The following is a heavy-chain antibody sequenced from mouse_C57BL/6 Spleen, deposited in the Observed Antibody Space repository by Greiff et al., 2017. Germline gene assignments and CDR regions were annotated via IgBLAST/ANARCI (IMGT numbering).Heavy chain of an antibody. J-gene: IGHJ2*01. CDR2: INPNNGGT. D-gene: IGHD1-1*02. Sequence: VQLQQSGPELVKPGASVKIPCKASGYTFTDYNMDWVKQSHGKSLEWIGDINPNNGGTIYNQKFKGKATLTVDKSSSNAYMELRSLTSEDTAVYYWARRGPDGRWWIDDWGQGTTLTVSS. V-gene: IGHV1-18*01. CDR3: ARRGPDGRWWIDD. CDR1: GYTFTDYN.